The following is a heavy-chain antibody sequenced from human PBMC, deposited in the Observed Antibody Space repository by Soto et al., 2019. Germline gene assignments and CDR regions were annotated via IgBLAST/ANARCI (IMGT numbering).Heavy chain of an antibody. CDR2: ISGSGGST. V-gene: IGHV3-23*01. D-gene: IGHD3-10*01. CDR1: GFTFSSYA. J-gene: IGHJ4*02. Sequence: GGSLRLSCAASGFTFSSYAMSWVRQAPGKGLEWVSAISGSGGSTYYADSVKGRFTISRDNSKNTLYLQMNSLRAEDTAVYYCAKDLLLWFGELLLFHNMDYWGQGTLVTVSS. CDR3: AKDLLLWFGELLLFHNMDY.